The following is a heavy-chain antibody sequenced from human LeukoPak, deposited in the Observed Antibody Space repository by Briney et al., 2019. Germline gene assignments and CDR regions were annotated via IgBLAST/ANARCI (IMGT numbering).Heavy chain of an antibody. V-gene: IGHV3-7*01. CDR1: GFTFSSYW. Sequence: GGSLRLSCAASGFTFSSYWMSWVRQAPGKGLEWVANIKQDGSEKYYVDSVKGRFTISRDNAKNSLYLQMNSLRAEDTAVYYCARDRVGAVAGTTVDYWGQGTLVTVSS. J-gene: IGHJ4*02. CDR3: ARDRVGAVAGTTVDY. D-gene: IGHD6-19*01. CDR2: IKQDGSEK.